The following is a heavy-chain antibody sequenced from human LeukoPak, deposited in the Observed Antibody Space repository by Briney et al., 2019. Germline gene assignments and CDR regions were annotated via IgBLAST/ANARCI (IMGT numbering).Heavy chain of an antibody. CDR2: IYYSGNT. V-gene: IGHV4-39*07. J-gene: IGHJ4*02. D-gene: IGHD2-15*01. CDR3: ARDRFGGSGCNFDY. Sequence: SETLSLTCTVSGGSISSTTYYWGWIRQPPGKGLEWIGSIYYSGNTFYNPSLTSRVTISVDTSKNQFSLKLSSVTAADTAVYYCARDRFGGSGCNFDYWGQGTLVTVSS. CDR1: GGSISSTTYY.